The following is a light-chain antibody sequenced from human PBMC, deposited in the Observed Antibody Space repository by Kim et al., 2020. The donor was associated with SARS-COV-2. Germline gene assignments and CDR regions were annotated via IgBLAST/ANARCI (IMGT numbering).Light chain of an antibody. J-gene: IGKJ2*01. Sequence: LSPGERATLSCRACQSVSSYLAWYQQKPGQAPRLLIYDATNRATGIPAKFSGSGSGTDFTLTISSLEPEDFAVYYCQQRSNWPKYTFGQGTKLEI. CDR2: DAT. CDR3: QQRSNWPKYT. CDR1: QSVSSY. V-gene: IGKV3-11*01.